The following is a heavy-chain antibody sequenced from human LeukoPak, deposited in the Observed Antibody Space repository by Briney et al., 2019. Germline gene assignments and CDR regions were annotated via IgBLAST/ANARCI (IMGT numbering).Heavy chain of an antibody. J-gene: IGHJ1*01. D-gene: IGHD3/OR15-3a*01. CDR3: AREFGLITSH. CDR2: ISDNGGST. Sequence: GGSLRLSCAAPGFTFSSYAMSWVRQAPGKGLEWVSSISDNGGSTYSADSVKGRFTISRDNSKNTLYLQMNSLRAEDTAVYYCAREFGLITSHWGQGTLVTVSS. CDR1: GFTFSSYA. V-gene: IGHV3-23*01.